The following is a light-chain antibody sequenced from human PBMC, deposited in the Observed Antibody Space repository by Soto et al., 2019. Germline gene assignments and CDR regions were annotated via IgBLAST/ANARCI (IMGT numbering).Light chain of an antibody. CDR2: DAS. Sequence: DIQMTQSPSSLSASVGDRVTISCQASQDISNRLNWYQQKPGTAPKLLIYDASLLETGVPSRFSGGGSGTDFTFTISNLQPEDVATYYCQQSYSTPPNFGQGTKLEI. J-gene: IGKJ2*01. CDR1: QDISNR. CDR3: QQSYSTPPN. V-gene: IGKV1-33*01.